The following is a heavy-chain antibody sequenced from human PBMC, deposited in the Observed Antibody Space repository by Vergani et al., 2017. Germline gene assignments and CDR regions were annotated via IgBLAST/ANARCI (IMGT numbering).Heavy chain of an antibody. V-gene: IGHV3-23*01. Sequence: VQLQESGPGLVKPSETLSLTCAVSGYSISSGYYWSWIRQAPGKGLEWVSAISGHGDRTYYADSVKGRFTISRDNSKNTVYLQMNSLKAEDRATYYCAREERSNTSPFVGDWGQGTLVTV. D-gene: IGHD2/OR15-2a*01. CDR2: ISGHGDRT. J-gene: IGHJ4*02. CDR3: AREERSNTSPFVGD. CDR1: GYSISSGYY.